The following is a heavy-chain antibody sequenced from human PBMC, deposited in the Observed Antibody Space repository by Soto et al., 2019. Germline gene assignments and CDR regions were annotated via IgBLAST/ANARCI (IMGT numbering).Heavy chain of an antibody. CDR2: IIPIFGTA. Sequence: SVKVSCKASGGTFSSYAISWVRQAPGQGLEWMGGIIPIFGTANYAQKFQGRVTITADESTSTAYMELSSLRSEDTAVYYCARDPLPAPTRLYGMDVWGQGTTVTVSS. CDR1: GGTFSSYA. J-gene: IGHJ6*02. D-gene: IGHD2-2*01. CDR3: ARDPLPAPTRLYGMDV. V-gene: IGHV1-69*13.